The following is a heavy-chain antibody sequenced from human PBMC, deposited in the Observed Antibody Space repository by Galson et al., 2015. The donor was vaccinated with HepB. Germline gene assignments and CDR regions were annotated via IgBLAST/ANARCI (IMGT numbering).Heavy chain of an antibody. CDR1: GDTFSSYT. CDR2: IILLLGIT. Sequence: SVKVSCKASGDTFSSYTISWVRQVPGEGLEWMGRIILLLGITHYAQKFQGRVTIIADKSTKTAYMEMSSLRSDDTALYFCARDLGGSNWSYFDYWGQGTLVTVSS. CDR3: ARDLGGSNWSYFDY. V-gene: IGHV1-69*04. D-gene: IGHD1-26*01. J-gene: IGHJ4*02.